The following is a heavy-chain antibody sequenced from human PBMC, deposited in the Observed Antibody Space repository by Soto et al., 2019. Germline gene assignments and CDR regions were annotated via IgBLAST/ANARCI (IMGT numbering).Heavy chain of an antibody. J-gene: IGHJ4*02. CDR1: GGPFSGYY. Sequence: ASETLSLTCAIYGGPFSGYYWNWIRQPPGKGLEWIGEINHGGYTNYNPSLKSRVPMSVDTSKNQFSLKLTSVTAADTAVYYCARDRQRGYCTGDSCYSYFDHWGQGTQVTVSS. D-gene: IGHD2-15*01. CDR3: ARDRQRGYCTGDSCYSYFDH. CDR2: INHGGYT. V-gene: IGHV4-34*01.